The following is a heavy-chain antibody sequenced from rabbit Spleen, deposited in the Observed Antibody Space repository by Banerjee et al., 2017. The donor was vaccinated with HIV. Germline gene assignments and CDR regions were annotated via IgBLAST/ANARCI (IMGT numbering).Heavy chain of an antibody. Sequence: QLEESGGGLVKPEGSLKLSCKASGFDFSNYGVSWVRQAPGKGLEWIGYIEPIFGNTYYANWVNGRFTISSHNAQNTLYLQLSSLTAADTATYFCVRDLVAVIGWKFNLWGQGSLVTVS. CDR3: VRDLVAVIGWKFNL. CDR2: IEPIFGNT. D-gene: IGHD1-1*01. CDR1: GFDFSNYG. J-gene: IGHJ4*01. V-gene: IGHV1S7*01.